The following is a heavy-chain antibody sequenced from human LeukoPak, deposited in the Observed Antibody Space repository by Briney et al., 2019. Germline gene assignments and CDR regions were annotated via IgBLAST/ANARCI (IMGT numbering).Heavy chain of an antibody. CDR3: ARYSSSWYGRDYYYMDV. J-gene: IGHJ6*03. CDR1: GYTFTSYD. Sequence: ASVKVSCKASGYTFTSYDINWVRQAPGQGLEWMGWINPNSGDTNFAQKLQGRVTMTTDTSTSTAYMELRSLRSDDTAVYYCARYSSSWYGRDYYYMDVWGKGTTVTVSS. D-gene: IGHD6-13*01. CDR2: INPNSGDT. V-gene: IGHV1-18*01.